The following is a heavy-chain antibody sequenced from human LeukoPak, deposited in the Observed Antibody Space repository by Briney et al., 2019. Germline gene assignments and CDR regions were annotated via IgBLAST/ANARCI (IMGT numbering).Heavy chain of an antibody. CDR3: ARGLGTSVYYYDSSGQPTGVGDY. V-gene: IGHV1-46*01. CDR2: INPTGDST. CDR1: GYTFTSYY. J-gene: IGHJ4*02. D-gene: IGHD3-22*01. Sequence: ASVKVSCKASGYTFTSYYMHWVRQAPGQGLEWMGLINPTGDSTGYAQKFQGRVTMTRDMSTSTDYLELSSLRSEDTAIYYCARGLGTSVYYYDSSGQPTGVGDYWGQGTLVTVSS.